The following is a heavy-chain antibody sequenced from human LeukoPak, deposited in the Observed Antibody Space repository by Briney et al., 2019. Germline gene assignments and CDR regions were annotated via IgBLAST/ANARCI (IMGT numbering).Heavy chain of an antibody. CDR1: GSTFTGYY. Sequence: GASVKVSCKASGSTFTGYYIHWVRHAPGQGLEWMGWIIPNSGGTNYALNFQGRVTMTRDTSISTAYMELTSLRSDDTALYYCARTLTGGRGGYFDYWGQGTLVTVSS. V-gene: IGHV1-2*02. CDR3: ARTLTGGRGGYFDY. D-gene: IGHD3-9*01. J-gene: IGHJ4*02. CDR2: IIPNSGGT.